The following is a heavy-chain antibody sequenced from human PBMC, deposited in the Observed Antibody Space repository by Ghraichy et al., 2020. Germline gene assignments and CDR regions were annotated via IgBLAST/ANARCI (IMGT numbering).Heavy chain of an antibody. CDR3: ANTISPYVAARLTDY. Sequence: GGSLRLSCAASGFTFRVYAMSWVRLAPGKGLEWVSAISGSGGSTYYADSVKGRFTISRDNSKNTLYLQMNSLRAEDTAVYYCANTISPYVAARLTDYWGQGTLVTVSS. CDR1: GFTFRVYA. V-gene: IGHV3-23*01. CDR2: ISGSGGST. D-gene: IGHD6-6*01. J-gene: IGHJ4*02.